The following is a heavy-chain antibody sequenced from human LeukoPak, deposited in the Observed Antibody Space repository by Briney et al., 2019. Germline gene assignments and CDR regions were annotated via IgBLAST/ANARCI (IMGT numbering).Heavy chain of an antibody. CDR1: GFTFSTYV. CDR3: AKGGIGSSSGLDY. D-gene: IGHD5-18*01. J-gene: IGHJ4*02. Sequence: GESLKISCAASGFTFSTYVMTWVRQAPGEGLEWVSSIGGSGGSPYHGNSVKGRFSISRDNSKNTLYLQMNSLRDEDTAVYYCAKGGIGSSSGLDYWGQGTLVTVSS. CDR2: IGGSGGSP. V-gene: IGHV3-23*01.